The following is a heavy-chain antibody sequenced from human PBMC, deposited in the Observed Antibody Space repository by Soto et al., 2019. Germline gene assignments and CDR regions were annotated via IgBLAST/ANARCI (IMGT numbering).Heavy chain of an antibody. CDR3: ARGARIAARPDSLDY. V-gene: IGHV3-13*01. J-gene: IGHJ4*02. D-gene: IGHD6-6*01. CDR1: GFTFSSYD. CDR2: IGTAGDT. Sequence: VGSLRLSCAASGFTFSSYDMHWVRQATGKGLEWVSAIGTAGDTYYPGSVKGRFTISRENAKNSLYLQMNSLRAGDTAVYYCARGARIAARPDSLDYWGQGTLVTVSS.